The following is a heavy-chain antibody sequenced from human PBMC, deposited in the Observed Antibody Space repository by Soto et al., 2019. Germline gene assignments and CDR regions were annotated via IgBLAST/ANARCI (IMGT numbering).Heavy chain of an antibody. D-gene: IGHD6-13*01. Sequence: PGGSLRLSCAASGFTFSSYGIHWVRQAPGKGLEWVAVISHDGRKTNYADYVKGRFTISRDNSKDTVYLQLNSLRAEDTAVYYCAKDIAAAGTEYFQHWGQGTLVTVSS. CDR3: AKDIAAAGTEYFQH. J-gene: IGHJ1*01. V-gene: IGHV3-30*18. CDR1: GFTFSSYG. CDR2: ISHDGRKT.